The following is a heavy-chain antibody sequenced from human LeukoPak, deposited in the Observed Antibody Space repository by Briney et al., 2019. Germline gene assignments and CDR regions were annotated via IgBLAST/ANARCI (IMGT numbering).Heavy chain of an antibody. Sequence: GGSLRLSCAASGYTLRNYAMSWVRQAPGKGREWLSAIYDAGDFTWYAGSVKGRFTISRNNSRNTPSLQMNSLGAGDPTVYYRARGSSGGRPYYFDYWGQGILVSVAS. J-gene: IGHJ4*02. CDR1: GYTLRNYA. D-gene: IGHD3-10*01. V-gene: IGHV3-23*01. CDR2: IYDAGDFT. CDR3: ARGSSGGRPYYFDY.